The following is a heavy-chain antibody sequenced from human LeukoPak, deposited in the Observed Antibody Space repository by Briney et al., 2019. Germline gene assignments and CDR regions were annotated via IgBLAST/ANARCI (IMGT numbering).Heavy chain of an antibody. CDR2: IRYDGTNK. J-gene: IGHJ4*02. CDR3: AKDRSGSYSQGLDY. D-gene: IGHD1-26*01. CDR1: GFTFSNYW. Sequence: GGSLRLSCAASGFTFSNYWMTWVRQAPGKGLEWVAFIRYDGTNKYYADSVKGRFTISRDNSKNTLYPQMNSLRAEDTAVYYCAKDRSGSYSQGLDYWGQGTLVTVS. V-gene: IGHV3-30*02.